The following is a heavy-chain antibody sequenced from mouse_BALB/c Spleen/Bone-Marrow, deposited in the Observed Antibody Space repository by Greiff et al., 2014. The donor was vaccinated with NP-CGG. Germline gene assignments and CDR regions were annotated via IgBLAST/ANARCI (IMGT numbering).Heavy chain of an antibody. CDR1: GYTFTSYC. CDR3: ARSGNYYGNTYQYFDV. V-gene: IGHV1S56*01. D-gene: IGHD2-1*01. Sequence: QVQLQQSGPELVKPGASVRISCKASGYTFTSYCIHWVKQRPGQGLEWIGWIYPGNVNTKYNEKFKVKATLTADKSSSTAYMQLSSLTSEDSAVYFCARSGNYYGNTYQYFDVWGAGTTVTVSS. J-gene: IGHJ1*01. CDR2: IYPGNVNT.